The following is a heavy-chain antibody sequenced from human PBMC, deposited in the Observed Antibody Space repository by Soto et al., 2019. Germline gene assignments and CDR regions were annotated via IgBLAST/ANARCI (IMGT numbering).Heavy chain of an antibody. CDR2: IYYSGIT. Sequence: ETLSLTCTVSARSVSSYYWSWVRQPPGKGREWIGYIYYSGITDYNPSLKSRVTISVETSKSEFSLKLSSVTAADTAVYYCARDHYGNSAWFDPWGQGTLVPVSS. CDR1: ARSVSSYY. D-gene: IGHD3-10*01. J-gene: IGHJ5*02. V-gene: IGHV4-59*02. CDR3: ARDHYGNSAWFDP.